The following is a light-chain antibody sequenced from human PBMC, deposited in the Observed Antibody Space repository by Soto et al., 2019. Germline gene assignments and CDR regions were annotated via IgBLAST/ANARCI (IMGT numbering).Light chain of an antibody. V-gene: IGKV3-15*01. J-gene: IGKJ5*01. CDR1: QSVSSH. CDR2: DAS. Sequence: MGRTQSIATLSMCAGEGATISCRASQSVSSHLAWYQHIPGRAPRLLFYDASTRAPGIPARFSGSGSGTVLTLTFCSLKSEDFAVYDCQPYPGWPITFGQGTRLEIK. CDR3: QPYPGWPIT.